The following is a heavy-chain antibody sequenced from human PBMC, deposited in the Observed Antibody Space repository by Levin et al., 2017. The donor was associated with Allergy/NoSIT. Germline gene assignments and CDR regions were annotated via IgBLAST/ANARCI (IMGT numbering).Heavy chain of an antibody. Sequence: PSGGSLRLSCAASGFSFGTHAMHWVRQAPGKGLEWVSVISYDGRTKYYAGSVKDRFTISRDNSKNTLYLQMNSLRAEDTAVYHCVKAPGDYGSYFDYWGQGNLVTVSS. V-gene: IGHV3-30*04. CDR2: ISYDGRTK. J-gene: IGHJ4*02. D-gene: IGHD4-17*01. CDR1: GFSFGTHA. CDR3: VKAPGDYGSYFDY.